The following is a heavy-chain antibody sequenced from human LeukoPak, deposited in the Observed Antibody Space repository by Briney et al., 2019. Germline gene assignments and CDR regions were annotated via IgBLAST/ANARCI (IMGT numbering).Heavy chain of an antibody. J-gene: IGHJ4*02. V-gene: IGHV4-59*01. D-gene: IGHD3-22*01. CDR3: ARVEDYYDSSGFDY. CDR1: GGSISSYY. Sequence: PSETLSLTCTVSGGSISSYYWSWIRQPPGKGLEWIGYIHYSGSTNYNPSLKSRVTISVDTSKNQFSLKLSSVTAADTAVYYCARVEDYYDSSGFDYWGQGTLVTVSS. CDR2: IHYSGST.